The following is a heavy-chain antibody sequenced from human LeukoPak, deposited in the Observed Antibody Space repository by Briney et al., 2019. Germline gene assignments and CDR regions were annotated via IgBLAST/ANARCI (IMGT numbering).Heavy chain of an antibody. D-gene: IGHD6-6*01. CDR2: IRYDGSNK. CDR1: GFTFSSHG. V-gene: IGHV3-30*02. J-gene: IGHJ6*03. CDR3: AKNAQQAARPYVYYYYYYMDV. Sequence: GGSLRLSCAASGFTFSSHGIHLVRQAPGKGLEWVAFIRYDGSNKYYADSVKGRFTISRDNSKNTLYLQMNSLRAEDTAVYYCAKNAQQAARPYVYYYYYYMDVWGKGTTVTVSS.